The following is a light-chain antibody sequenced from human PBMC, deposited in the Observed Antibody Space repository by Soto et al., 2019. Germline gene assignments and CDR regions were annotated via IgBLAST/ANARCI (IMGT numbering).Light chain of an antibody. CDR1: VLAKKY. J-gene: IGLJ3*02. CDR2: KDS. V-gene: IGLV3-27*01. CDR3: YSAADNNWV. Sequence: SYELTQPSSESVSPGQTARITCSGDVLAKKYARWFQQKPGQAPVLVIYKDSERPSGIPERFSGSSSGTTVTLTISGAQVEDEADYYCYSAADNNWVFGGGIKLTVL.